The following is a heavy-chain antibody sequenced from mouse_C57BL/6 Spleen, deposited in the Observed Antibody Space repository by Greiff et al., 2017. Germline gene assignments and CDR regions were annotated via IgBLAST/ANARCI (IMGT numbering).Heavy chain of an antibody. CDR3: ARNPNLYCFDY. Sequence: QVQLKQSGAELARPGASVKLSCRASGYTFTSYGISWVKQRAGQGLEWIGEIYPRSGNTYYTEKFTGKAKRTADKSSSAAYMELRTLTSEDSAVYVCARNPNLYCFDYWGQGTTLTFSS. CDR2: IYPRSGNT. V-gene: IGHV1-81*01. J-gene: IGHJ2*01. CDR1: GYTFTSYG. D-gene: IGHD4-1*01.